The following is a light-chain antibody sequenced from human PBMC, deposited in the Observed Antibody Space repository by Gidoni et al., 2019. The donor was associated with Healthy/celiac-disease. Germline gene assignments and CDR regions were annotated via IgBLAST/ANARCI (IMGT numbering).Light chain of an antibody. CDR3: QQYDNLPRVT. J-gene: IGKJ3*01. Sequence: DIQMTQSPSSLSASVGDRVTITCQASQDISNYLNWYQQKPGKAPKLLIYDASNLETGVPSRFSGSGSGTDFNFTISRLQPEDIATYYCQQYDNLPRVTFGPGTKVDIK. V-gene: IGKV1-33*01. CDR1: QDISNY. CDR2: DAS.